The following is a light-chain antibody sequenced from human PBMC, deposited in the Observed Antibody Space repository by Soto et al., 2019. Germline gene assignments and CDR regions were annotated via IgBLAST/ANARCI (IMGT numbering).Light chain of an antibody. CDR2: GAS. V-gene: IGKV3-15*01. CDR3: QQWIRWT. Sequence: EIVMTQSPATLSVSPGDRVTLSCRASERVGSNVAWYQHKPGQAPRLLIYGASVRATGIPDRFSGSGSETEFTLTISSLQSEDFAVYYCQQWIRWTFSQGTRLELK. CDR1: ERVGSN. J-gene: IGKJ1*01.